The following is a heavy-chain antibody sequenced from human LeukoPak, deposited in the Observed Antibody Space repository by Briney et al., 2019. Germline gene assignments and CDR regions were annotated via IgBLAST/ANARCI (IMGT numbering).Heavy chain of an antibody. J-gene: IGHJ5*02. V-gene: IGHV4-38-2*01. CDR2: IYHSGST. CDR3: ARLIAVAGTGDYFNWFDP. Sequence: PSETLSLTCAVSGYSISSGYYWGWIRQPPGKGLEWIGSIYHSGSTYYNPSLKSRVTISVDTSKNQFSLKLSSVTAADTAVYYCARLIAVAGTGDYFNWFDPWGQGPLVTVSS. D-gene: IGHD6-19*01. CDR1: GYSISSGYY.